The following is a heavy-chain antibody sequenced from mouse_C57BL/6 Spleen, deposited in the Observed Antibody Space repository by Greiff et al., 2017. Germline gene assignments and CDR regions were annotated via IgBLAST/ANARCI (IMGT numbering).Heavy chain of an antibody. Sequence: VKVVESGAELVKPGASVKLSCKASGYTFTSYWMHWVKQRPGQGLEWIGMIHPNSGSTNYNEKFKSKATLTVDKSSSTAYMQLSSLTSEDSAVYYCAREEVWEGFAYWGQGTLVTVSA. CDR3: AREEVWEGFAY. CDR2: IHPNSGST. V-gene: IGHV1-64*01. D-gene: IGHD4-1*01. CDR1: GYTFTSYW. J-gene: IGHJ3*01.